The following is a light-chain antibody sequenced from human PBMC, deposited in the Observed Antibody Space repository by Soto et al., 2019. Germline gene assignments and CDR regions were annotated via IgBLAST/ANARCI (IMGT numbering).Light chain of an antibody. CDR2: SVS. J-gene: IGKJ4*01. Sequence: DIQMTQSPSSVSASVGDRVTITCRASQGVSGWLAWYQQKPGKAPKLLIYSVSSLQSGVPARFSGSGSGTDFALTISSLQPDDVATYYCQQANGFPVAFGGGTRVEIK. CDR1: QGVSGW. CDR3: QQANGFPVA. V-gene: IGKV1-12*01.